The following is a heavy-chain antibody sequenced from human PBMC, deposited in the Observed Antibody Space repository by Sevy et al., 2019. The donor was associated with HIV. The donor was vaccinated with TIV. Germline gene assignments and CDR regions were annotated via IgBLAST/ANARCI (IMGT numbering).Heavy chain of an antibody. CDR1: GGSISSYY. J-gene: IGHJ4*02. Sequence: SETLSLTYTVSGGSISSYYWSWIRQPPGKGLEGIGYIYYSGRTNYNPSPKSRVTISVDTSKNQFSLKLSSVTAADTAVYYCARRGSGSYYANFDYWGQGTLVTVSS. D-gene: IGHD3-10*01. V-gene: IGHV4-59*01. CDR3: ARRGSGSYYANFDY. CDR2: IYYSGRT.